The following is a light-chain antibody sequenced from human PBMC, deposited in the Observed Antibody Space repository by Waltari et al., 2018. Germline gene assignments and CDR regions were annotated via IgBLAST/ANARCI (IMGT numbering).Light chain of an antibody. J-gene: IGKJ4*01. CDR1: QWFDGC. Sequence: DIQMTQSPPTLPASVGDRLTITCRASQWFDGCLAWFQQRPGIAPKLLIYKTSTLESGVPSRFSGSGSGTEYTLTISGLQPDDFATYYCQQYETYPFTFGGGTKVEI. CDR2: KTS. V-gene: IGKV1-5*03. CDR3: QQYETYPFT.